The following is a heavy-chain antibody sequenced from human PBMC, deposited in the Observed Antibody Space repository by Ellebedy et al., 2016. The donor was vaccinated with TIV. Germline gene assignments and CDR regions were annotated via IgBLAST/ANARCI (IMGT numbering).Heavy chain of an antibody. Sequence: GESLKISXAASGFTFSDSAMHWVRQGSGKGLEWVGRIRDKANSYATAYAASVKGRFIISRDDSKNTAYLQMNSLKTEDTAVYYCTRHPSSSSSGYYYYAMDVWGQGTTVTVSS. V-gene: IGHV3-73*01. D-gene: IGHD6-6*01. CDR3: TRHPSSSSSGYYYYAMDV. CDR2: IRDKANSYAT. CDR1: GFTFSDSA. J-gene: IGHJ6*02.